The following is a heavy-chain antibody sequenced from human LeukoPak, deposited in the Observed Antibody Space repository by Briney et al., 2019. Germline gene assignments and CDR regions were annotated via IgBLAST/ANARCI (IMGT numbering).Heavy chain of an antibody. CDR2: ISSSSSYI. V-gene: IGHV3-21*01. Sequence: GGSLRLSCAASGFTFSSYSMNWVRRAPGKGLEWVSSISSSSSYIYYADSVKGRFTISRDNAKNSLYLQMNSLRAEDTAVYYCARARFGEGGYYFDYWGQGTLVTVSS. CDR1: GFTFSSYS. CDR3: ARARFGEGGYYFDY. J-gene: IGHJ4*02. D-gene: IGHD3-10*01.